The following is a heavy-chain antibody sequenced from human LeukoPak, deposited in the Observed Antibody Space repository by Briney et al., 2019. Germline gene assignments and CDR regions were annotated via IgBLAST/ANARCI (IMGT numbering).Heavy chain of an antibody. J-gene: IGHJ4*02. V-gene: IGHV3-21*01. CDR2: ISSSSTYI. Sequence: GGSLRLSCAASEFTFSSYHMNWVRQAPGKGLEWVSSISSSSTYIYYADSVKGRFTISRDNAKNSLYLQMNSLRAEDTAVYYCARERGTIGTDLHYWGQGTLVTVSS. CDR3: ARERGTIGTDLHY. CDR1: EFTFSSYH. D-gene: IGHD1-1*01.